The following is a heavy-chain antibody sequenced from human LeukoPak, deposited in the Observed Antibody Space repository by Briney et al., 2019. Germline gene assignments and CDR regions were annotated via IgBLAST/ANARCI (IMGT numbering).Heavy chain of an antibody. J-gene: IGHJ6*02. D-gene: IGHD6-13*01. V-gene: IGHV4-39*07. CDR1: GGSISSSSYY. Sequence: SETLSLTCTVSGGSISSSSYYWGWIHQPPGKGLEWIGEINHSGSTNYNPSLKSRVTISVDTSKNQFSLKLSSVTAADTAVYYCARGSVSSSWSYYYYGMDVWGQGTTVTVSS. CDR3: ARGSVSSSWSYYYYGMDV. CDR2: INHSGST.